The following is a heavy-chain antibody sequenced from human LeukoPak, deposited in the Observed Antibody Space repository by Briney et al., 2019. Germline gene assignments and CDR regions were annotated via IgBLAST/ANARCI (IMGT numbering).Heavy chain of an antibody. V-gene: IGHV3-48*02. CDR1: GFTFTSYS. D-gene: IGHD3-10*01. Sequence: PGGSLRLSCAASGFTFTSYSMNWVPQAPGKGLEWVTYISSSSSTIYYPDSVKGRFTISRDNAKNSLYLQMNSLRDEDTAVYYCASSGSPLGYYGMDVWGEGTTVTVSS. CDR2: ISSSSSTI. J-gene: IGHJ6*04. CDR3: ASSGSPLGYYGMDV.